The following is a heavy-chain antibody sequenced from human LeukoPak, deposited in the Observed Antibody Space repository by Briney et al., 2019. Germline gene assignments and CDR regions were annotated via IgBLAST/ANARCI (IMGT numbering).Heavy chain of an antibody. CDR3: ARATPGYSSGWYEGPEAFDI. Sequence: SETLSLTCTVSGYSISSGYYWGCIRQPPGKGLEWIGSIYHSGSTYYNPSHKSRVTISVDTSKNQFSLKLSSVTAADTAVYYCARATPGYSSGWYEGPEAFDIWGQGTMVTVSS. V-gene: IGHV4-38-2*02. CDR1: GYSISSGYY. J-gene: IGHJ3*02. CDR2: IYHSGST. D-gene: IGHD6-19*01.